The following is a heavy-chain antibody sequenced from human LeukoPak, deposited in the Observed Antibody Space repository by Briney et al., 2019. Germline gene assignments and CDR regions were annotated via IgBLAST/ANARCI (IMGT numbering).Heavy chain of an antibody. Sequence: GGSLRLSCAASGFTFSSNAMNWVRQAPGKGLEWVSTFSGSGGSTYYADSVKGRFTISRDNSKNTLYLQLNSLRAEDTAVYYCAKDQEVIPAAPPNWFDPWGQGTLVTVSS. D-gene: IGHD2-2*01. CDR2: FSGSGGST. V-gene: IGHV3-23*01. J-gene: IGHJ5*02. CDR1: GFTFSSNA. CDR3: AKDQEVIPAAPPNWFDP.